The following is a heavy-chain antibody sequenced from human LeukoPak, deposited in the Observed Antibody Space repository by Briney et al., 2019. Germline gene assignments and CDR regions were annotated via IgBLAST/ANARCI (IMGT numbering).Heavy chain of an antibody. CDR1: GYTFTGYY. V-gene: IGHV1-2*06. CDR3: ARADSSSWYGYFDY. CDR2: INPNSGGT. Sequence: ASVKVSCKASGYTFTGYYMHWVRQAPGQGLEWMGRINPNSGGTNYAQKFQGRVTITADKSTSTAYMELSSLRSEDTAVYYCARADSSSWYGYFDYWGQGTLVTVSS. D-gene: IGHD6-13*01. J-gene: IGHJ4*02.